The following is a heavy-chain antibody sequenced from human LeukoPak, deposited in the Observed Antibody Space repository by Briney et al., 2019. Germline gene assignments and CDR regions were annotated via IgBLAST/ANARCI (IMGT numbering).Heavy chain of an antibody. CDR2: ISYDGSNK. D-gene: IGHD2-15*01. V-gene: IGHV3-30*18. J-gene: IGHJ4*02. CDR1: GFTFSSYG. CDR3: AKDCGGGSCFDF. Sequence: PGGSLRLSCAASGFTFSSYGMPWVRQAPGKGPEWVAVISYDGSNKYYGDSVKGRFTIARDNSENTVYMQMDNLRAEDTAVYYCAKDCGGGSCFDFWGQGTLVTVSS.